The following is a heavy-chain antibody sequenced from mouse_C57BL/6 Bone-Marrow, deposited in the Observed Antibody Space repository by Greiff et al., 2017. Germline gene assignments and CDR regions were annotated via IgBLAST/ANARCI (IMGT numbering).Heavy chain of an antibody. Sequence: EVNLVESGGGLVQPGGSLSLSCAASGFTFTDYYMSWVRQPPGKALEWVGFIRNKANGYTPEYSASVKGRFTISRTTSQSNLYLQIHALRAEDSAAYYCARPRDWGNSAWFAYGGQGTLVTVSA. CDR1: GFTFTDYY. D-gene: IGHD2-1*01. CDR2: IRNKANGYTP. V-gene: IGHV7-3*01. J-gene: IGHJ3*01. CDR3: ARPRDWGNSAWFAY.